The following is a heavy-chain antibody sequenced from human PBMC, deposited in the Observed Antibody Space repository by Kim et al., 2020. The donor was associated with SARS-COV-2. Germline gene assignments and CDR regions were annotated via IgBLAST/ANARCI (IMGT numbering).Heavy chain of an antibody. CDR1: GDSVSSNSAA. D-gene: IGHD3-9*01. V-gene: IGHV6-1*01. CDR2: TYYRSKWYN. CDR3: ARDRAYYDILTGYWDRYYYYGMDV. Sequence: SQTLSLTCAISGDSVSSNSAAWNWIRQSPSRGLEWLGRTYYRSKWYNDYAVSVKSRITINPDTSKNQFSLQLNSVTPEDTAVYYCARDRAYYDILTGYWDRYYYYGMDVWGQGTTVTVSS. J-gene: IGHJ6*02.